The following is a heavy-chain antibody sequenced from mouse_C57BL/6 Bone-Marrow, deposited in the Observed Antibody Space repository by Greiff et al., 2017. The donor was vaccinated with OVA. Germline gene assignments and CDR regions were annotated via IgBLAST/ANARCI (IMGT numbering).Heavy chain of an antibody. CDR1: GFTFSDYY. V-gene: IGHV5-16*01. D-gene: IGHD2-3*01. CDR2: INYDGSST. Sequence: EVMLVESEGGLVQPGSSMKLSCTASGFTFSDYYMAWVRQVPEKGLEWVANINYDGSSTYYLDSLKSRFIISRDNAKNILYLQMSSLKSEDTATYYCARDRDGSTGGYFDVWGTGTTVTVSS. J-gene: IGHJ1*03. CDR3: ARDRDGSTGGYFDV.